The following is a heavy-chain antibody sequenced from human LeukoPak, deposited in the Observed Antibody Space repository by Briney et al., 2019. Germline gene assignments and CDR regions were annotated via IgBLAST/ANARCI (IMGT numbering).Heavy chain of an antibody. CDR3: AREGDYYDSSGYYYVGAFDI. CDR1: GGSISSSSYY. D-gene: IGHD3-22*01. CDR2: IYYSGST. V-gene: IGHV4-39*07. J-gene: IGHJ3*02. Sequence: TSETLSLTCTVSGGSISSSSYYWGWIRQPPGKGLEWIGSIYYSGSTYYNPSLKSRVTISVDTSKNQFSLKLSSVTAADTAVYYCAREGDYYDSSGYYYVGAFDIWGQGTMVTVSS.